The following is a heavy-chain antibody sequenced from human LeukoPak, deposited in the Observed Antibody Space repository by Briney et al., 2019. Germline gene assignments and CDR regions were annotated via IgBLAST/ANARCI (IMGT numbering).Heavy chain of an antibody. CDR1: GFTFSTYT. J-gene: IGHJ4*02. V-gene: IGHV3-48*01. D-gene: IGHD3-3*01. CDR2: ISNTGSST. CDR3: ARDFKSGYVDS. Sequence: GGSLRLSCAASGFTFSTYTMNWVRQAPGKGLEWVSYISNTGSSTYYADSVKGRFTISRDNAKNSLYLQMSSLRAEDTAVYYCARDFKSGYVDSWGQGTLVTVSS.